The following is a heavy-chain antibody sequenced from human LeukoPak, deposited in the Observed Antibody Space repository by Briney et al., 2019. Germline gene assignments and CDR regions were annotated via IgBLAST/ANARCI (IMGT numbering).Heavy chain of an antibody. V-gene: IGHV4-4*07. CDR2: IYTSGST. D-gene: IGHD3-22*01. Sequence: SETLSLTCTVSGGSISSCYWSWIRQPAGKGLEWIGRIYTSGSTNYNPSLKSRVTMSVDTSKNQFSLKLSSVTAADTAVYYCARGLQRGYYDSSGYGPWFDPWGQGTLVTVSS. J-gene: IGHJ5*02. CDR1: GGSISSCY. CDR3: ARGLQRGYYDSSGYGPWFDP.